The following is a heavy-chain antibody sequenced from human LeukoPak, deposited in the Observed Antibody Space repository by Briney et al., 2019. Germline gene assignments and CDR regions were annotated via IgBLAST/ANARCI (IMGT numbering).Heavy chain of an antibody. CDR2: INPNSGGT. D-gene: IGHD3-3*02. V-gene: IGHV1-2*02. CDR3: ARAYIRKYFDY. CDR1: GYTFTGYY. Sequence: GASVKVSCKASGYTFTGYYMHWVRRAPGQGLEWMGWINPNSGGTNYAQKFQGRVTMTRDTSISTAYMELSRLRSDDTAVYYRARAYIRKYFDYWGQGTLVTVSS. J-gene: IGHJ4*02.